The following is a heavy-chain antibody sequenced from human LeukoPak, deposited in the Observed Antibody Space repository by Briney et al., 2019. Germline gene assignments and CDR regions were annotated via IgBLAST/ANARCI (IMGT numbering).Heavy chain of an antibody. CDR2: INHSGST. Sequence: PSETLSLTCAVYGGSFSGYYWSWIRQPPGKGLEWIGEINHSGSTNYNPSLKSRVTISVDTSKNQFSLKLSSVTAADTAVYYCARGKRSDKHRVVPATTYYYYGMDVWGKGTTVTVSS. V-gene: IGHV4-34*01. J-gene: IGHJ6*04. CDR1: GGSFSGYY. CDR3: ARGKRSDKHRVVPATTYYYYGMDV. D-gene: IGHD2-2*01.